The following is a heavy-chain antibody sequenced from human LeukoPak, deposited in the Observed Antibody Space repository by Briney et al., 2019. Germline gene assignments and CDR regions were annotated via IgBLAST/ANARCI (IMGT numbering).Heavy chain of an antibody. Sequence: ASVKVSCKASGYTFTSYGISWVRQAPGQGLEWMGWISAYNGNTNYAQKFQGRVTMTTDTSTSTAYMGLRSLRSDDTAVYYCARDSGYDSSGYYVYWGQGTLVTVSS. D-gene: IGHD3-22*01. J-gene: IGHJ4*02. CDR2: ISAYNGNT. CDR3: ARDSGYDSSGYYVY. V-gene: IGHV1-18*01. CDR1: GYTFTSYG.